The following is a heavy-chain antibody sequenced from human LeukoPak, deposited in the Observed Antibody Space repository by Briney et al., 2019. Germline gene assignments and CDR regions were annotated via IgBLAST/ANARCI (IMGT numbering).Heavy chain of an antibody. Sequence: ASVKVSCKAFGYTFTSYYMHWVRQAPGQGLEWMGIINPSGGSTSYAQKFQGRVTMTRDTSTSTAYMELSSLRSEDTAVYYCARGSRGYSGYDLFDYWGQGTLVTVSS. V-gene: IGHV1-46*01. CDR1: GYTFTSYY. D-gene: IGHD5-12*01. J-gene: IGHJ4*02. CDR2: INPSGGST. CDR3: ARGSRGYSGYDLFDY.